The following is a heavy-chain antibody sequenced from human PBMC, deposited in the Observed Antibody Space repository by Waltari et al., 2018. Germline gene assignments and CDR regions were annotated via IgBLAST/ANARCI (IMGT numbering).Heavy chain of an antibody. CDR2: IYYRGST. J-gene: IGHJ3*02. Sequence: QVQLQESGPGLVEPSETLSLTCTVSGGSISSHYWSWTRQPPGEGLEGIGYIYYRGSTNYNPALKSRVTITVDTAKNQFSLKLSSVTAAYTAVYYCARDSRPPDAFDIWGQGTMVTVSS. CDR1: GGSISSHY. D-gene: IGHD6-13*01. V-gene: IGHV4-59*11. CDR3: ARDSRPPDAFDI.